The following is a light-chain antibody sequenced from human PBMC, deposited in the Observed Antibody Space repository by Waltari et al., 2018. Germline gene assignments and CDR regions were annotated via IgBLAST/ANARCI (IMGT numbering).Light chain of an antibody. V-gene: IGKV3-11*01. CDR3: QHRNDWPLT. CDR1: ESVSSY. CDR2: DAS. Sequence: EIVLTQSPATLSLSPGERAPLSCRASESVSSYLAWYQQKPGQAPRLLIYDASNRATGIPDRFSGSGSGTDFTLTISSLEPEDFAVFYCQHRNDWPLTFGGGTTVEIK. J-gene: IGKJ4*01.